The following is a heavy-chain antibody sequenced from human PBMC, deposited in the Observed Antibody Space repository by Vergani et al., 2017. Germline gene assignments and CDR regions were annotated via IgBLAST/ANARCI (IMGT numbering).Heavy chain of an antibody. V-gene: IGHV4-34*01. CDR2: INHSGST. CDR3: ARITRSTRDFDWYFDL. CDR1: GGSFSGYY. D-gene: IGHD2-2*01. J-gene: IGHJ2*01. Sequence: QVQLQQWGAGLLKPSETLSLTCAVYGGSFSGYYWNWIRQPPGKGLEWIGEINHSGSTNYNPSLKSRVTISVDTSKNQFSLKLSSVTAADTAVYYCARITRSTRDFDWYFDLWGRGTLVTVSS.